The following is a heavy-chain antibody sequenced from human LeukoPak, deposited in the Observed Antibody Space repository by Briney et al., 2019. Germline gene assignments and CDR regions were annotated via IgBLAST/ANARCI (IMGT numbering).Heavy chain of an antibody. Sequence: SETLSLTCAVYGGSFSGYYWSWIRQPPGKGLEWIGEINHSGSTNYNPSLKSRVTISVDTSKNQFSLKLSSVTAADTAVYYCARLGYTYYYYMDVCGNGTTVTVSS. CDR3: ARLGYTYYYYMDV. CDR1: GGSFSGYY. V-gene: IGHV4-34*01. D-gene: IGHD2-2*02. CDR2: INHSGST. J-gene: IGHJ6*03.